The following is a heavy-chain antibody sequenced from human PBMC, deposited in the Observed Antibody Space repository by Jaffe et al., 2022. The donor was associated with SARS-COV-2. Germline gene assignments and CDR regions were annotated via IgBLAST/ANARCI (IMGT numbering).Heavy chain of an antibody. CDR2: ISYDGSNK. CDR3: ARGLSVEGGSFDY. V-gene: IGHV3-30-3*01. Sequence: QVQLVESGGGVVQPGRSLRLSCAASGFTFSSYAMHWVRQAPGKGLEWVAVISYDGSNKYYADSVKGRFTISRDNSKNTLYLQMNSLRAEDTAVYYCARGLSVEGGSFDYWGQGTLVTVSS. CDR1: GFTFSSYA. D-gene: IGHD3-16*01. J-gene: IGHJ4*02.